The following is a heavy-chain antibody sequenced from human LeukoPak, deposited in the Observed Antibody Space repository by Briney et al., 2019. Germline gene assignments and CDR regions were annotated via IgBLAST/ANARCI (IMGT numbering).Heavy chain of an antibody. CDR1: GFTFSSYW. Sequence: GGSLRLSCAASGFTFSSYWMSWVRQAPGKGLEWVAFIRYDGSNKYYADSVKGRFTISRDNSKNTLYLQMNSLRAEDTAVYYCAKDHRDSSGYHPFDYWGQGTLVTVSS. J-gene: IGHJ4*02. D-gene: IGHD3-22*01. V-gene: IGHV3-30*02. CDR2: IRYDGSNK. CDR3: AKDHRDSSGYHPFDY.